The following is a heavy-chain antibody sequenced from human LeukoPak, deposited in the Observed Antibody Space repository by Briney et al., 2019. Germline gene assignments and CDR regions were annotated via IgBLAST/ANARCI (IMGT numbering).Heavy chain of an antibody. D-gene: IGHD3-3*01. V-gene: IGHV3-23*01. CDR3: AKDDYDFWSGY. CDR2: ISGSGGST. J-gene: IGHJ4*02. CDR1: GFTFSSYA. Sequence: GGSLRLSCAASGFTFSSYAMSWVRQAPGKGLEWVTAISGSGGSTYYADSVKGRFTISRDNSKNTLYLQMNSLRAEDTAVYYCAKDDYDFWSGYWGQGTLVTVSS.